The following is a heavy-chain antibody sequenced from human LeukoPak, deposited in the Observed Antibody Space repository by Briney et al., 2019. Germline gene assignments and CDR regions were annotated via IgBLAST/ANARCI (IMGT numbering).Heavy chain of an antibody. CDR3: ARDLTTLEHLGYYYGMDV. Sequence: GGSLRLSCAASGFTFSTYAMHWVRQAPGKGLEWVAVISYDGSNKYYADSVKGRFTVSRDNSKNTLYLQMNSLRDRDTAVYYCARDLTTLEHLGYYYGMDVWGQGTTVTVSS. CDR1: GFTFSTYA. CDR2: ISYDGSNK. D-gene: IGHD2-15*01. V-gene: IGHV3-30-3*01. J-gene: IGHJ6*02.